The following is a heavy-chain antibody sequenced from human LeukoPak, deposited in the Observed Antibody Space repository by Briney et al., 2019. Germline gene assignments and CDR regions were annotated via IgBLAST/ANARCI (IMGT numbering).Heavy chain of an antibody. CDR2: ISYDGSNK. CDR3: AKLGDQLLYSSWFDP. V-gene: IGHV3-30*18. D-gene: IGHD2-2*02. CDR1: GFTFSSYG. J-gene: IGHJ5*02. Sequence: GGSLRLSCAASGFTFSSYGMHWVRQAPGKGLEWVAVISYDGSNKYYADSVKGRFTISRDNSKNTLYLQMNSLRAEDTAVYYCAKLGDQLLYSSWFDPWGQGTLVTVSS.